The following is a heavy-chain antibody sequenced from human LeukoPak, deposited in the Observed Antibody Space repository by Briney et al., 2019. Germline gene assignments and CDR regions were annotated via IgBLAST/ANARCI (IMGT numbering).Heavy chain of an antibody. CDR2: ISSSGSTI. V-gene: IGHV3-48*03. D-gene: IGHD4-17*01. J-gene: IGHJ3*02. Sequence: GGSLRLSCAASAFTFSSYEMNWVRPAPREGLGWVSYISSSGSTIYYADSVKGRFTISRDNAKNSLYLEMNSLRAEDTAVYYCARGGGDYEDPFDIWGQGTMVTVSS. CDR3: ARGGGDYEDPFDI. CDR1: AFTFSSYE.